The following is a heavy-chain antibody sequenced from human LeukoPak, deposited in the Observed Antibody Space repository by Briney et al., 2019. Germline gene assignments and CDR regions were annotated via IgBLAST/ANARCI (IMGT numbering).Heavy chain of an antibody. Sequence: GGALRLSCAASGFTFSSYAMSWVRQAPGTGREWVSAISGSGGSTYYADSVKGRFTISRDNSKNTLYLQMNSLRAEDTAVYYCAKKEQLWTYFDYWGQGTLVTVSS. CDR3: AKKEQLWTYFDY. D-gene: IGHD5-18*01. CDR1: GFTFSSYA. CDR2: ISGSGGST. V-gene: IGHV3-23*01. J-gene: IGHJ4*02.